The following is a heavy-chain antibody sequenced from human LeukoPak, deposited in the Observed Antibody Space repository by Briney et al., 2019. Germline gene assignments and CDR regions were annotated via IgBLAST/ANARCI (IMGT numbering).Heavy chain of an antibody. CDR2: IYHSGST. Sequence: SETLSLTCAVYGGSFSGYYWSWIRQPLGKGLEWIGSIYHSGSTYYNPSLKSRVTISVDTSKNQFSLKLSSVTAADTAVYYCARDPAIVGATDYWGQGTLVTVSS. J-gene: IGHJ4*02. D-gene: IGHD1-26*01. CDR3: ARDPAIVGATDY. CDR1: GGSFSGYY. V-gene: IGHV4-38-2*02.